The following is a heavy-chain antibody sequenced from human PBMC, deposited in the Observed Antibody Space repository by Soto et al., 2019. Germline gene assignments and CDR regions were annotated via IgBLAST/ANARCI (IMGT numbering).Heavy chain of an antibody. Sequence: SETLSLTCTIYNESFRVYYWTWIRQPPGKGLEWIGEINHSGSTHYNPSLKSRVTISVDPSKSQFSLNLTSVTPADTSVYYCARHMRAVAAPLAYWGQGTVVTVSS. D-gene: IGHD6-19*01. J-gene: IGHJ4*02. V-gene: IGHV4-34*01. CDR1: NESFRVYY. CDR3: ARHMRAVAAPLAY. CDR2: INHSGST.